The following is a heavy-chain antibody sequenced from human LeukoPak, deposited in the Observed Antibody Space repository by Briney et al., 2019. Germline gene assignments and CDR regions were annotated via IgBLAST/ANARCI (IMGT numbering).Heavy chain of an antibody. V-gene: IGHV1-2*02. CDR2: INPNSGGT. CDR3: ARPIRGAFDI. CDR1: GYTFASYD. D-gene: IGHD3-10*01. Sequence: ASVKVSCKASGYTFASYDINWVRQAPGQGLEWMGWINPNSGGTNYAQKFQGRVTMTRDTSISTAYMELSRLRSDDTAVYYCARPIRGAFDIWGQGTMVTVSS. J-gene: IGHJ3*02.